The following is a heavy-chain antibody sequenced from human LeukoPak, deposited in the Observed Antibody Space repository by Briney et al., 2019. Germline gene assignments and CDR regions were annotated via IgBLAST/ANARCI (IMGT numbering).Heavy chain of an antibody. CDR3: ARLKGSGGFFDI. J-gene: IGHJ3*02. Sequence: PSETLSLTCTVSGGSFSSYYWSWIRQPPGKGLEWIERIYYSGSTYYNPPLKSRVTISVDTSKNQFSRKLSSVTAADTAVYYCARLKGSGGFFDIWGQGTMVTVSS. CDR1: GGSFSSYY. CDR2: IYYSGST. D-gene: IGHD6-19*01. V-gene: IGHV4-59*05.